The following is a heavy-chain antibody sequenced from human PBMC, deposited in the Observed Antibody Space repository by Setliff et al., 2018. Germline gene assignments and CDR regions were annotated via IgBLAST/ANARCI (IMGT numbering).Heavy chain of an antibody. CDR1: GFMFYTFG. CDR2: ISGYNGNT. CDR3: ARSSAPSVVLAADFDF. Sequence: ASVKVSCKPSGFMFYTFGFSWVRHVPEQGFEWMGCISGYNGNTNYAQKFQDRVTVTMDTSTSTVYMELRSLRSDDTAVYYCARSSAPSVVLAADFDFWGLGTLVTVSS. J-gene: IGHJ4*02. D-gene: IGHD3-3*01. V-gene: IGHV1-18*01.